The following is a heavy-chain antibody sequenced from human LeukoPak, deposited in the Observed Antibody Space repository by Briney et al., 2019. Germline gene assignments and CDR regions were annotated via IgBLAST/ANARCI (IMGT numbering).Heavy chain of an antibody. CDR1: GFTVSGNY. J-gene: IGHJ6*02. CDR2: IYSGGST. CDR3: ARDSLGYCSSTSCYAHYYYGMDV. Sequence: GGSLRLSCAASGFTVSGNYMSWVRQAPGKGLEWVSTIYSGGSTYYADSVEGRFTISRDKSKKTLYLQMNSLRAEDTAVYYCARDSLGYCSSTSCYAHYYYGMDVWGQGTTVTVSS. D-gene: IGHD2-2*01. V-gene: IGHV3-53*01.